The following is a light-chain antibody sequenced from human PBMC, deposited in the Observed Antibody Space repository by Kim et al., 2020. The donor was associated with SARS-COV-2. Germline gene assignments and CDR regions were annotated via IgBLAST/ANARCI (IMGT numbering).Light chain of an antibody. CDR1: QGISTS. Sequence: DIQMTQSPSSLSASVGDTVTITCRASQGISTSVAWYQQKPQKAPKSLFYGASSLQSGVPSSFSGSGSGTDFTLTISSLQPEDFATYYCQQYITYPRTFGQGTKLEIK. V-gene: IGKV1D-16*01. J-gene: IGKJ1*01. CDR2: GAS. CDR3: QQYITYPRT.